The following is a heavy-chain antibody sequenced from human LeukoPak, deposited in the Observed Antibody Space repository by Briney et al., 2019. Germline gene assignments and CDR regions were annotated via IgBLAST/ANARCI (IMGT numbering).Heavy chain of an antibody. V-gene: IGHV3-43*02. CDR1: GFTFGEYG. J-gene: IGHJ4*02. CDR3: AKDQWQAGGFDY. D-gene: IGHD6-19*01. CDR2: ISGDGGST. Sequence: GGSLRLSCAASGFTFGEYGMHWVRQAPGKGLEWVSLISGDGGSTFYADSVKGRFTISRDNSKNSLYLQMNRLRTEDTALYYCAKDQWQAGGFDYWGQGTLVTVSS.